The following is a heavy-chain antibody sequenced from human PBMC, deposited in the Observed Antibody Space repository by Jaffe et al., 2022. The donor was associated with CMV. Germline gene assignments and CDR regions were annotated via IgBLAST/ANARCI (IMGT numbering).Heavy chain of an antibody. CDR2: IIPIFGTA. CDR1: GGTFSSYA. CDR3: ARSDCTNGVCYRWPNWFDP. J-gene: IGHJ5*02. V-gene: IGHV1-69*01. D-gene: IGHD2-8*01. Sequence: QVQLVQSGAEVKKPGSSVKVSCKASGGTFSSYAISWVRQAPGQGLEWMGGIIPIFGTANYAQKFQGRVTITADESTSTAYMELSSLRSEDTAVYYCARSDCTNGVCYRWPNWFDPWGQGTLVTVSS.